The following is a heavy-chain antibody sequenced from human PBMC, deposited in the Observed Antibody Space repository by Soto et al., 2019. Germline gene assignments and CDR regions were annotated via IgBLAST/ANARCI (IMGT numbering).Heavy chain of an antibody. CDR3: VRGGGWLQFYFGY. Sequence: SETLSLTCTVSGGSISSYYWSWIRQPPGKGLEWIGYIYYSGSTNYNPSLKSRVTISVDTSKNQFSLKLSSVTAADTAVYYCVRGGGWLQFYFGYWGQGTLVTVSS. CDR1: GGSISSYY. D-gene: IGHD5-12*01. J-gene: IGHJ4*02. CDR2: IYYSGST. V-gene: IGHV4-59*01.